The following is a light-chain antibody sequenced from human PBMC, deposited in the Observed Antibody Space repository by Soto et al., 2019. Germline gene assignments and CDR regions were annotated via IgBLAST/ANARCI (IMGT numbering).Light chain of an antibody. V-gene: IGLV4-69*01. Sequence: QPVLTQSPSASASLGASVKLTCTLSSGHSSYAIAWHQQQPEKGPRYLMKLNSDGSHSKGDGIPDRFSGSSSGAERSLTSSSLQSEDEADYYCQTWGTGIRVFGGGTKLTVL. CDR1: SGHSSYA. J-gene: IGLJ3*02. CDR2: LNSDGSH. CDR3: QTWGTGIRV.